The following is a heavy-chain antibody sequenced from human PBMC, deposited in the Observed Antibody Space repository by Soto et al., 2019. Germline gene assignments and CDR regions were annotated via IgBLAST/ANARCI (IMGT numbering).Heavy chain of an antibody. CDR2: INPNSGGT. Sequence: ASVKVSCKASGYTFTGYYMHWVRQAPGQGLEWMGWINPNSGGTNYAQKFQGWVTMTRDTSISTAYMELSRLRSDDTAVYYCARGRELIWFAELSTRAFDIWGQGTMVTVSS. CDR1: GYTFTGYY. CDR3: ARGRELIWFAELSTRAFDI. J-gene: IGHJ3*02. D-gene: IGHD3-10*01. V-gene: IGHV1-2*04.